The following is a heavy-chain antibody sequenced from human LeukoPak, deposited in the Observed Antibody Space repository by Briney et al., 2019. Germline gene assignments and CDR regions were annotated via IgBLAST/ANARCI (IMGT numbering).Heavy chain of an antibody. CDR2: IIPIFGTA. D-gene: IGHD4-17*01. V-gene: IGHV1-69*13. J-gene: IGHJ6*03. CDR1: GGTFSSYA. Sequence: SVKVSCKASGGTFSSYAISWVRQAPGQGLEWMGGIIPIFGTANYAQKFQGRVTITADESTSTAYMELSSLRSEDTAVYYCATSYGDYDHYYYYMDVWGKGTTVTISS. CDR3: ATSYGDYDHYYYYMDV.